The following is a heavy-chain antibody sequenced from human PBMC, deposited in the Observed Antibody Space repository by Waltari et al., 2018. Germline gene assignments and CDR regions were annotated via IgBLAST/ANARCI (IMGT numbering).Heavy chain of an antibody. CDR3: VREPSSSEGLDP. Sequence: QPQLQESGPGLVKPSETLSLTCTVSGGSVSSSSYYWGWVRQSPGKGLEWIGSVYYTGKTSPNPSLKRRFTISVDASKNQFSLSVNSVTAADTAVYYCVREPSSSEGLDPWGQGSLVYVSS. D-gene: IGHD6-6*01. V-gene: IGHV4-39*07. CDR2: VYYTGKT. J-gene: IGHJ5*02. CDR1: GGSVSSSSYY.